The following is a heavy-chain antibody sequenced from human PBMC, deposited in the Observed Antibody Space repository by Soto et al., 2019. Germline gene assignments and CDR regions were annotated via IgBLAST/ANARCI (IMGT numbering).Heavy chain of an antibody. CDR1: GFSLTTRQVV. Sequence: QITLKESGPTLVEPTQTLTLTCTFSGFSLTTRQVVVCWIRQPPGQALEWLAVIYWDNDKRYSPSLERGLTITKDTCKNQVVLTMTNMEPMYTATYYCAHLMITYGGVIADDAFDVWCQGTMVTVSS. CDR2: IYWDNDK. V-gene: IGHV2-5*02. D-gene: IGHD3-16*02. J-gene: IGHJ3*01. CDR3: AHLMITYGGVIADDAFDV.